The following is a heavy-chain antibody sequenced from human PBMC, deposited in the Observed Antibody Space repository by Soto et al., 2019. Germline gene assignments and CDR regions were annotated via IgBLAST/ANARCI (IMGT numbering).Heavy chain of an antibody. D-gene: IGHD2-21*02. CDR3: ARGLYCGGDCYPPYYYYGMDV. CDR2: ISYDGSNK. CDR1: GFTFSSYA. V-gene: IGHV3-30-3*01. Sequence: GGSLSLSCAASGFTFSSYAMHWVRQAPGKGLEWVAVISYDGSNKYYADSVKGRFTISRDNSKITLYLQMNSLRAEDTAVCYCARGLYCGGDCYPPYYYYGMDVWGQGTTVTVSS. J-gene: IGHJ6*02.